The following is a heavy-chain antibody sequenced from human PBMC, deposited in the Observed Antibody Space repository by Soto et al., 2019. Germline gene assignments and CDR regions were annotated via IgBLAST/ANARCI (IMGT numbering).Heavy chain of an antibody. D-gene: IGHD3-10*01. V-gene: IGHV3-21*06. Sequence: EVQLVESGGGLVKPGGSLRLSCVVSGFTFSSYSMNWVRQAPGKGLEWVSSISSGSNYTYYADSVKGSFTISRDNAKNSVYLQMNSLRAEDTALYYCARDFKESQYYYYCMDVWGKGTTVTVSS. J-gene: IGHJ6*03. CDR2: ISSGSNYT. CDR1: GFTFSSYS. CDR3: ARDFKESQYYYYCMDV.